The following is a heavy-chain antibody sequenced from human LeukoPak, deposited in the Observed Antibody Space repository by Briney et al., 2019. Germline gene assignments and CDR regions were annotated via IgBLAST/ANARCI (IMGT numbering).Heavy chain of an antibody. D-gene: IGHD3-22*01. CDR2: ISAYNGNT. V-gene: IGHV1-18*01. Sequence: ASVKVSCKASGYTFTSYGISWVRQAPGQGLEWMGWISAYNGNTNYAQKLLGRVTMTTDTSTSTAYMELRSLRSDDTAVYYCARVRDSSGYYYPFDIWGQGTMVTVSS. J-gene: IGHJ3*02. CDR3: ARVRDSSGYYYPFDI. CDR1: GYTFTSYG.